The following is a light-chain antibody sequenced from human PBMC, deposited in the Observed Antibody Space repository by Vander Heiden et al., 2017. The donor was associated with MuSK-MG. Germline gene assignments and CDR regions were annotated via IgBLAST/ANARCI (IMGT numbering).Light chain of an antibody. V-gene: IGKV1-39*01. Sequence: DIQMTQSPSSLSASVGARVTLPCRASQNIGTYLNWYQQKSGKAPKLLISAASTVQSGVPFRFRGRGSGTDFTLTISGLQPEDSAIYYCQQSYITPWTFGRGTTVEIK. CDR1: QNIGTY. J-gene: IGKJ1*01. CDR3: QQSYITPWT. CDR2: AAS.